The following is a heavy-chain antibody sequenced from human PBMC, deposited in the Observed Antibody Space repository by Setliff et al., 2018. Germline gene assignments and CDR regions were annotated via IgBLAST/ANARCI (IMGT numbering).Heavy chain of an antibody. D-gene: IGHD3-22*01. J-gene: IGHJ4*02. V-gene: IGHV1-69*06. Sequence: VASVKVSCKASGGTFSSYAVSWVRQAPGQGLEWMGRIIPTFGTANYAQKFQGRVTITADKSTSTAYMELSSLRSEDTAVYYCARDRPPYYYDSSGYYYSAGNFDYWGQGTLVTVSS. CDR2: IIPTFGTA. CDR3: ARDRPPYYYDSSGYYYSAGNFDY. CDR1: GGTFSSYA.